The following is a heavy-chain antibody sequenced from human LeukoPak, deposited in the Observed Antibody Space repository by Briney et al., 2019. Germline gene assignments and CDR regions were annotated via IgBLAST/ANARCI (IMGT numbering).Heavy chain of an antibody. J-gene: IGHJ4*02. CDR2: IYYSGST. D-gene: IGHD1-26*01. V-gene: IGHV4-39*01. Sequence: PSETLSLTCTVSGGSISSSSYYWGWIRQPPGKGLEWIGSIYYSGSTYYNPSLKSRVTISVDTSKNQFSLKLSSVTAADTAVYYCARAVGARETYFDYWGQGTLVTVSS. CDR3: ARAVGARETYFDY. CDR1: GGSISSSSYY.